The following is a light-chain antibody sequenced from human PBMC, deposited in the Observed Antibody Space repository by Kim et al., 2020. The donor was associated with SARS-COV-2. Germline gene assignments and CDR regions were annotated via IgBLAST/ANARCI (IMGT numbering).Light chain of an antibody. J-gene: IGLJ3*02. V-gene: IGLV2-8*01. Sequence: QSARTQPPSASGSPGQSVSISCTGTSSDVGASNYVCWYQQHPGKAPKLVIYEVSKRPSGVPDRFSGSKSGNTASLTVSGLQADDEADYYCSSYAGSHSWFFGGGTKLTVL. CDR1: SSDVGASNY. CDR2: EVS. CDR3: SSYAGSHSWF.